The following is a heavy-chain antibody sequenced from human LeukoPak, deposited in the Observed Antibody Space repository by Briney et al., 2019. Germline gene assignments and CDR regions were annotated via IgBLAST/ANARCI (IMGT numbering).Heavy chain of an antibody. Sequence: ASVKVSCKASGYTFTGYYMHWVRQAPGQGLEWMGWINPNSGGTYYAQKFQGRVTMTRDTSIGTAYMELSGLTSDDTAVYHCARGVVMVYSVGAFDIWGQGTMVTVSS. CDR1: GYTFTGYY. J-gene: IGHJ3*02. CDR2: INPNSGGT. CDR3: ARGVVMVYSVGAFDI. D-gene: IGHD2-8*01. V-gene: IGHV1-2*02.